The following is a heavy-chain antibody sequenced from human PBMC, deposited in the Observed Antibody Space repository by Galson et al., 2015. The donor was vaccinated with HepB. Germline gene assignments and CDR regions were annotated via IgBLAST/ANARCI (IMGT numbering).Heavy chain of an antibody. V-gene: IGHV6-1*01. D-gene: IGHD7-27*01. CDR2: TYYWSKWYY. CDR3: ARSAGDLDY. J-gene: IGHJ4*02. CDR1: GDSVSSNGAA. Sequence: CAISGDSVSSNGAAWNWIRQSPSRGLEWLGRTYYWSKWYYGYAVSVKSRITINPDTSKNQFSLHLNSVTPEDTAVYYCARSAGDLDYWGQGILVTVSS.